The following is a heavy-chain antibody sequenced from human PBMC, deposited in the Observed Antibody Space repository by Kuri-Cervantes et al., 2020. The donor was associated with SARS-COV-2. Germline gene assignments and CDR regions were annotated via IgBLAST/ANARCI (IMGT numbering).Heavy chain of an antibody. D-gene: IGHD3-9*01. CDR1: GFTFSSYA. V-gene: IGHV3-30*14. CDR3: ARDGYFDWLFQGDYFDY. CDR2: ISYDGSNK. Sequence: LSLTCAASGFTFSSYAMHWVRQAPGKGLEWVVVISYDGSNKYYADSVKGRFTISRDNSKNTLYPQMNSLRAEDPAVYYCARDGYFDWLFQGDYFDYWGQGTLVTVSS. J-gene: IGHJ4*02.